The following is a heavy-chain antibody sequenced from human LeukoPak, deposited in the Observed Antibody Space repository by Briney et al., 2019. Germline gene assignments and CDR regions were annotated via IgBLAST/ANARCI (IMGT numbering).Heavy chain of an antibody. CDR1: GGTFSSYA. CDR3: ARDLGPYGDYGVPYTLDY. Sequence: GASVKVSCKASGGTFSSYAISWVRQAPGQGLEWMGGIIPIFGTANYAQKFQGRVTITADKSTSTAYMELSSLRSEDTAVYYCARDLGPYGDYGVPYTLDYWGQGTLVTVSS. J-gene: IGHJ4*02. D-gene: IGHD4-17*01. V-gene: IGHV1-69*06. CDR2: IIPIFGTA.